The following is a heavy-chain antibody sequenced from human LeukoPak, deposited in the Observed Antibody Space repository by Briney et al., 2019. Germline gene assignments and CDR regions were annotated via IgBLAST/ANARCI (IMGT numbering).Heavy chain of an antibody. V-gene: IGHV3-15*01. D-gene: IGHD5-12*01. Sequence: TGGSLRHSCVAAGLPFRNAWINGAGQAPRKGVEWGGRIKSLADGGTADFAASVKGLFTISRDDSQNTVYLQMISPRSEDTAVYLCATETHSGYYVFDYWGQGTLVTVSS. CDR1: GLPFRNAW. J-gene: IGHJ4*02. CDR3: ATETHSGYYVFDY. CDR2: IKSLADGGTA.